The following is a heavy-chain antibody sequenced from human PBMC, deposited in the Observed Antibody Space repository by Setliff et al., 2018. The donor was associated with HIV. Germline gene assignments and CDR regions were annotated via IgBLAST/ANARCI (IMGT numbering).Heavy chain of an antibody. Sequence: SETLSLTCAVYGGSFRGDYCSWIRQPPGKGLEWIGEITHSGSTNYNPSLKTRVTVSADTSKNQFSLKLTSVTAADTAVYYCARDGGGFASGTFDIWGQGTKVTVSS. CDR1: GGSFRGDY. D-gene: IGHD2-15*01. J-gene: IGHJ3*02. CDR3: ARDGGGFASGTFDI. CDR2: ITHSGST. V-gene: IGHV4-34*01.